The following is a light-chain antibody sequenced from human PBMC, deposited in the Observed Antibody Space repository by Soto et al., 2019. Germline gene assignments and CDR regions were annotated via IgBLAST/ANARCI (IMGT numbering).Light chain of an antibody. V-gene: IGLV2-8*01. CDR3: SSYAGSLYV. CDR2: EVS. J-gene: IGLJ1*01. CDR1: SSDVGGYNY. Sequence: QSVLTQPPSASGSPGQSVTISCTGTSSDVGGYNYVSWYQQHPGKAPKLMIYEVSKRPSAVPDRFSRSKSGNTASLTVSGLQAEDEADYYCSSYAGSLYVFGTGTKVTVL.